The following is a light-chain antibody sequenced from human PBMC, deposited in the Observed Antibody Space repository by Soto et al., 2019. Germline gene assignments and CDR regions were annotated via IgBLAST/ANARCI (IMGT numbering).Light chain of an antibody. CDR1: ESISSY. CDR3: QPRYSTPIT. J-gene: IGKJ5*01. CDR2: TAS. V-gene: IGKV1-39*01. Sequence: DIHITRSPSSISASVVYRFTITCRSSESISSYLNWYRQKAGQAPKLLIYTASSLQNGVPSRFSGSGSGTDFTLTISSLQPDDFATYYCQPRYSTPITFGQRTRLEIK.